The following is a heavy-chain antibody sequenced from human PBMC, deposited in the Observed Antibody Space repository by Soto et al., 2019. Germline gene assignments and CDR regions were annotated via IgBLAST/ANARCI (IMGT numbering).Heavy chain of an antibody. J-gene: IGHJ5*02. D-gene: IGHD6-13*01. CDR1: GGSFSAYY. Sequence: PSETLSLTCAVYGGSFSAYYWSWIRQPPGKGLEWIGEINHSGSTSYNPSLKSRVTISVDTSKNQFSLKLTSVTAADTAVYYCARDTAVGTKGGFDPWGQGTLVTVS. CDR3: ARDTAVGTKGGFDP. V-gene: IGHV4-34*01. CDR2: INHSGST.